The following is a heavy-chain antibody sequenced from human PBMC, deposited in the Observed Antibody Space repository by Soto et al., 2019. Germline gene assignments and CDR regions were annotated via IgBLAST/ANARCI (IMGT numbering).Heavy chain of an antibody. CDR3: ARVRRSIGYYYGX. CDR1: GYTFTSYY. CDR2: INPSGGST. D-gene: IGHD3-22*01. Sequence: ASVKVSCNASGYTFTSYYMHWVRQAPGQGLEWMGIINPSGGSTSYAQKFQGRVTMTRDTSTSTVYMELSSLRPEDTAVYYCARVRRSIGYYYGXWGQGTPVTVSX. J-gene: IGHJ4*02. V-gene: IGHV1-46*01.